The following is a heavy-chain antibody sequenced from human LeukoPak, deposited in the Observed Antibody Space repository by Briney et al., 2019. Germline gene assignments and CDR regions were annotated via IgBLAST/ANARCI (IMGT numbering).Heavy chain of an antibody. J-gene: IGHJ4*02. CDR1: GFTFSSYA. V-gene: IGHV3-23*01. Sequence: GGSLRLSCAASGFTFSSYAMSWVRQAPGKGLEWVSAISGSGGSTYYADSVKGRFTISRDNSKNTLYLQMNSLRAEDTAVYYCAKDPSRLMVVVVPAARYFDYWGQGTLVTVSS. D-gene: IGHD2-2*01. CDR2: ISGSGGST. CDR3: AKDPSRLMVVVVPAARYFDY.